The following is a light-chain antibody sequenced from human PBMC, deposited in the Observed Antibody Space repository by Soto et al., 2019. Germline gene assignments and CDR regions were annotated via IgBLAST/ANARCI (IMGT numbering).Light chain of an antibody. CDR1: SSDIGRYNL. Sequence: QSALTQPASVSGSPGQSLSISCTGASSDIGRYNLVSWYQQHPGKAPKLMIYEVTKRPSGVPDRFSGSKSGNTASLTVSGLQAEDEADYYCSSYAGSNNFLVFGGGTKLTVL. V-gene: IGLV2-8*01. CDR3: SSYAGSNNFLV. CDR2: EVT. J-gene: IGLJ3*02.